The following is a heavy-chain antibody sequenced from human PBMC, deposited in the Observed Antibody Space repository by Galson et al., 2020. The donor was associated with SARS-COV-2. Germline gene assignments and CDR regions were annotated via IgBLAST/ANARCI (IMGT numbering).Heavy chain of an antibody. CDR3: ARGNSPWCAYVGVLTGTWCMDV. J-gene: IGHJ6*02. Sequence: SETMSLTCTVSGASIRSGSYYWSWIRQPAGKGLEWIGRIYKSGNTNYNPSPWSQVPISVDTSKNQFSRKLTSLTAADPAVYYGARGNSPWCAYVGVLTGTWCMDVWCQGTTVTVSS. V-gene: IGHV4-61*02. CDR2: IYKSGNT. D-gene: IGHD3-3*01. CDR1: GASIRSGSYY.